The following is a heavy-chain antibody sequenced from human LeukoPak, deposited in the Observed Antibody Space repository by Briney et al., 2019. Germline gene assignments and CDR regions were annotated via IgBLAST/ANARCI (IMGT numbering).Heavy chain of an antibody. D-gene: IGHD3-3*01. CDR1: GFTFSSYW. Sequence: GGSLRLSCAASGFTFSSYWMNWARQAPGKGLEWVASINHNGNVNYYVDSVKGRFTISRDNAKNSLYLQMSNLRAEDTAMYYCARDRTYYDFWSGYDYYYYGMDVWGQGTTVTVSS. J-gene: IGHJ6*02. CDR3: ARDRTYYDFWSGYDYYYYGMDV. CDR2: INHNGNVN. V-gene: IGHV3-7*01.